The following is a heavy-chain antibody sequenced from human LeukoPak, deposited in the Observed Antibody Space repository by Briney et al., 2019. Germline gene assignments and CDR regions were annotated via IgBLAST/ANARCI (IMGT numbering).Heavy chain of an antibody. CDR1: GGTFSSYA. CDR3: ARFRVVPDMDV. V-gene: IGHV1-69*04. D-gene: IGHD2-2*01. CDR2: IIPILGIA. Sequence: ASVKVSCKASGGTFSSYAISWVGQAPGQGLEWMGRIIPILGIANYAQKFQGRVTITADKSTSTAYMELSSLRSEDTAVYYCARFRVVPDMDVWGQGTTVTVSS. J-gene: IGHJ6*02.